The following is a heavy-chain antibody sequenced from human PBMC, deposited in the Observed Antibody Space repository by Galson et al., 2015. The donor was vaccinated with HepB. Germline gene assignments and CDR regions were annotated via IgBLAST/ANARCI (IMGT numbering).Heavy chain of an antibody. D-gene: IGHD3-3*01. V-gene: IGHV3-9*01. CDR2: ISWNSGSI. CDR1: GFTFDDYA. Sequence: SLRLSCAASGFTFDDYAMHWVRQAPEKGLEWVSGISWNSGSIGYADSVKGRFTISRDNAKNSLYLQMNSLRAEDTALYYCAKGKGGVVPLYFDYWGQGALVAVSS. CDR3: AKGKGGVVPLYFDY. J-gene: IGHJ4*02.